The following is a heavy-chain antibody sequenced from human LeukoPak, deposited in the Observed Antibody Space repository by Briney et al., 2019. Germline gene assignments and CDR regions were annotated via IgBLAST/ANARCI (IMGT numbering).Heavy chain of an antibody. CDR2: VYWDDDK. Sequence: SGPTLVNPTQTLTLTCTFSGFSLSSSGVGVGWIRQPPGKALEWLALVYWDDDKWYSPSLKSRLTITKDTSKNQVVLTMINMDPVDTATYYCARTQWLLLRYGFDYWGQGTLVTVSS. V-gene: IGHV2-5*02. CDR3: ARTQWLLLRYGFDY. CDR1: GFSLSSSGVG. J-gene: IGHJ4*02. D-gene: IGHD6-19*01.